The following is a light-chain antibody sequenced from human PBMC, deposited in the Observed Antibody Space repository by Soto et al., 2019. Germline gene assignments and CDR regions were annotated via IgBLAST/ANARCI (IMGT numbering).Light chain of an antibody. CDR3: NSYTSKSTGV. J-gene: IGLJ1*01. V-gene: IGLV2-14*01. CDR1: SSDVGGYNY. Sequence: QSALTQPASVSGSPGQSITISCTGTSSDVGGYNYVSWYQQHLGKAPKLIIYEISNRPSGVSNRFSGSKSGNTASLNISGLQAEDEADYYCNSYTSKSTGVFGTGTKLTVL. CDR2: EIS.